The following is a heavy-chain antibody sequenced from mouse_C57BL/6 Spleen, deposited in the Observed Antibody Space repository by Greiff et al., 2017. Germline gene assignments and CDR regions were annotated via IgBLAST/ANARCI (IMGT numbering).Heavy chain of an antibody. CDR1: GYTFTSFW. CDR2: IDPNSVGT. CDR3: ARYYYCSGYFDY. V-gene: IGHV1-72*01. D-gene: IGHD1-1*01. J-gene: IGHJ2*01. Sequence: VQLQQSGAELVKPGASVKLSCKVSGYTFTSFWLHWVKLRPGRGLEWIGRIDPNSVGTKYNEKFKSRATLTVHKPSSTAYMQLSSLTSADSAVYYCARYYYCSGYFDYWGQGTTLTVSS.